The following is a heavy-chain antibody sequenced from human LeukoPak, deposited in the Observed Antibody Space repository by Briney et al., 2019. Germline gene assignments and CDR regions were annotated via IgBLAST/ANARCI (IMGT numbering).Heavy chain of an antibody. CDR1: GFTFSDSA. CDR2: IRSKANTYAA. CDR3: MARGDSYGLFDY. J-gene: IGHJ4*01. D-gene: IGHD5-18*01. V-gene: IGHV3-73*01. Sequence: GGSLRLSCAASGFTFSDSAMHWVRQASGTGLEWVARIRSKANTYAASYAASVKGRFTISRDDSKNTASLQMNCLKTEDTAVYYCMARGDSYGLFDYWGHGTLVTVSS.